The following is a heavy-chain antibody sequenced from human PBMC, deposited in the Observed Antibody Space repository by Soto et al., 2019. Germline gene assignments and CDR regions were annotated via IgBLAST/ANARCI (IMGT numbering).Heavy chain of an antibody. V-gene: IGHV3-21*01. CDR3: ARVGVGSIYEFES. J-gene: IGHJ3*02. D-gene: IGHD1-26*01. Sequence: VGSPRLSCAASGFTFSSYTMNWVRQAPGKGLEWISSISSGSSYIYYAGSVKGRFTISRDNAKNTLYLQMNSLRVEDTAVYYWARVGVGSIYEFESWGQGTMVTVS. CDR1: GFTFSSYT. CDR2: ISSGSSYI.